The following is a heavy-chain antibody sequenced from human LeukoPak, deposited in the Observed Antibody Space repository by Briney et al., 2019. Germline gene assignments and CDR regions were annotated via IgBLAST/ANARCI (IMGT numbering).Heavy chain of an antibody. Sequence: ASVKVSCEASGYTFTSYAMHWVRQAPGQRLEWMGWINAGNGNTKYSQKFQGRVTITRDTSASTAYMELSSLRSEDTAVYYCARPSNVLLWFGELSPIDYWGQGTLVTVSS. J-gene: IGHJ4*02. CDR1: GYTFTSYA. CDR2: INAGNGNT. V-gene: IGHV1-3*01. CDR3: ARPSNVLLWFGELSPIDY. D-gene: IGHD3-10*01.